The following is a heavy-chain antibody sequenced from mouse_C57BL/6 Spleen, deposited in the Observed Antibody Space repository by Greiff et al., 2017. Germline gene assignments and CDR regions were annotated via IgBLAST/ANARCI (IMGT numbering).Heavy chain of an antibody. D-gene: IGHD1-1*01. CDR3: ARNYGSSSAWFAY. CDR1: GYSITSGYY. Sequence: ESGPGLVKPSQSLSLTCSVTGYSITSGYYWNWIRQFPGNKLEWMGYISYDGSNNYNPSLKNRISITRDTSTNQFFLKLNSVTTEDTATYYCARNYGSSSAWFAYWGQGTLVTVSA. CDR2: ISYDGSN. J-gene: IGHJ3*01. V-gene: IGHV3-6*01.